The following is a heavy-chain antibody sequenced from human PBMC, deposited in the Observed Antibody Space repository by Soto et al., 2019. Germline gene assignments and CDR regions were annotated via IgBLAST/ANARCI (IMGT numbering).Heavy chain of an antibody. CDR2: SSGSGSTT. CDR1: GFTLSDYY. Sequence: LSCAASGFTLSDYYMSWFRQAPGKGLEWVSYSSGSGSTTHDADSVKGRFTISRDNAKNSLYLQMNSLRAEDTAVYYCARVIGSSHYFDYWGQGTLVTVSS. J-gene: IGHJ4*02. D-gene: IGHD1-26*01. V-gene: IGHV3-11*04. CDR3: ARVIGSSHYFDY.